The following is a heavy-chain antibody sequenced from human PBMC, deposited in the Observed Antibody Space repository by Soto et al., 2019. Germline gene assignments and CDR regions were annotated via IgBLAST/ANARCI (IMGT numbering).Heavy chain of an antibody. J-gene: IGHJ5*02. V-gene: IGHV3-23*01. CDR1: GFSVSDFA. CDR3: TKSPRVATVFRWGLDP. D-gene: IGHD5-12*01. CDR2: LSGSETM. Sequence: GGSLRLSCAASGFSVSDFAIAWVRQAPGKGLEWVSSLSGSETMRQADSVKGRFTISRDNSKNTVYLQMNNLRVEDTALYYCTKSPRVATVFRWGLDPWGQGTLVTVSS.